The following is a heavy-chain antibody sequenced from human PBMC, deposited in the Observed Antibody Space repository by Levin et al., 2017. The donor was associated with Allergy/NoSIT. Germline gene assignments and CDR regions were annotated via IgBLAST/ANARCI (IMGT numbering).Heavy chain of an antibody. Sequence: LSLTCAASGFTFSSYAMSWVRQAPGKGLEWVSAISGSGGSTYYADSVKGRFTISRDNSKNTLYLQMNSLRAEDTAVYYCAKGTAYCSGGSCYHWYFDLWGRGTLVTVSS. D-gene: IGHD2-15*01. V-gene: IGHV3-23*01. CDR2: ISGSGGST. CDR3: AKGTAYCSGGSCYHWYFDL. CDR1: GFTFSSYA. J-gene: IGHJ2*01.